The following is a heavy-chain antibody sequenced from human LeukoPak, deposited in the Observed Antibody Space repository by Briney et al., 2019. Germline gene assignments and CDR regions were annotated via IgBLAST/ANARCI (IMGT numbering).Heavy chain of an antibody. J-gene: IGHJ4*02. V-gene: IGHV1-18*01. D-gene: IGHD3-22*01. CDR1: GYTFTSYG. CDR3: AREDDSSGYNPLDY. CDR2: ISAYNGNT. Sequence: GASVKVSCKASGYTFTSYGISWVRQAPGQGLEWMGWISAYNGNTNYAQKLQGRVTMTTDTSTSTAYMELRSLRSDDTAVYYCAREDDSSGYNPLDYWGQGTLVTVSS.